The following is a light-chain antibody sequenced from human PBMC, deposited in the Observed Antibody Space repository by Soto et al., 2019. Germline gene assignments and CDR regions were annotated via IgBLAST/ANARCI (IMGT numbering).Light chain of an antibody. Sequence: QSVLTQSPSASGTPGQGVTISCSGSSSNIGSNTVDWYQQLPGTAPKLLIYSNIKRPSGVPDRFSGSKSVTSASLAIRGLQSEDEADYFCAKWDGSLSAYVFGTGTKVTVL. CDR2: SNI. J-gene: IGLJ1*01. CDR3: AKWDGSLSAYV. V-gene: IGLV1-44*01. CDR1: SSNIGSNT.